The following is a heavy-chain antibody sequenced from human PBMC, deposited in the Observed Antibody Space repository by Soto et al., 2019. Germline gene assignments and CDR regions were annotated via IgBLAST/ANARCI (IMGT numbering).Heavy chain of an antibody. CDR1: GFTLSRYI. CDR3: VKDESINWYSGHFRH. V-gene: IGHV3-48*03. J-gene: IGHJ1*01. D-gene: IGHD6-13*01. CDR2: ISNSGSI. Sequence: XVSLRLSCAASGFTLSRYIMNGVRQAPGQGLEWISYISNSGSIGYGDSVKGRFAISRDNAKNSLHLQMNSLSAEDTAFYYCVKDESINWYSGHFRHWGQGTLVTVSS.